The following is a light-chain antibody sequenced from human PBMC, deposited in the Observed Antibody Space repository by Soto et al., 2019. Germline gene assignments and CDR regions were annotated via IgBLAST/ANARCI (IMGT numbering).Light chain of an antibody. Sequence: TLALSPGKRATLSCRASQTVSSNYLAWCQQRPGQAPRLLIYGASTRAAGIPDRFSGSGSGTDFTLTITRLEPEDSTVDFCPEYTVPLTPFGQGTRLEI. J-gene: IGKJ5*01. CDR2: GAS. CDR3: PEYTVPLTP. CDR1: QTVSSNY. V-gene: IGKV3-20*01.